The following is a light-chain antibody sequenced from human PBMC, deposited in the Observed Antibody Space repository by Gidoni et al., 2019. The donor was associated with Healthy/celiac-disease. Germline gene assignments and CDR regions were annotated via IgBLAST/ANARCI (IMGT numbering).Light chain of an antibody. Sequence: PATLAVSPGERATLSCRASQSVSSNLAWYQQKPGQAPRLLIYGASTRATGIPARFSGSGSGTEFTLTISSLQSEDFAVYYCQQYNNWLGAFGQGTKVEIK. J-gene: IGKJ1*01. CDR1: QSVSSN. CDR2: GAS. V-gene: IGKV3-15*01. CDR3: QQYNNWLGA.